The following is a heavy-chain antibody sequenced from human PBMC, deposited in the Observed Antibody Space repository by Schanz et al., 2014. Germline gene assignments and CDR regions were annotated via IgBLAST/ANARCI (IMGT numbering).Heavy chain of an antibody. V-gene: IGHV1-18*04. CDR3: AGATYSSSWYGGSEYFQH. D-gene: IGHD6-13*01. Sequence: QVQLAQSGAEVKKPGASVKVSCKASGYTFTSYGISWVRQAPGQGPEWMGWISDYNADTKYAQKVQGRVTMTTDTSTSPAYMELRSLRSDDTAVYYCAGATYSSSWYGGSEYFQHWGQGTLVTVSS. CDR2: ISDYNADT. CDR1: GYTFTSYG. J-gene: IGHJ1*01.